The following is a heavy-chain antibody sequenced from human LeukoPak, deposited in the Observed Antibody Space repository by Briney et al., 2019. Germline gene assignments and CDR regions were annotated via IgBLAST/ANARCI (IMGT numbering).Heavy chain of an antibody. Sequence: KPSETLSLTCTVSGGSISSYYWSWIRQPPGKGLEWIGYIYYSGSTNYNPSLKSRVAISVDTPKNQFSLKLSSVTAADTAVYYCARSPIQYARGFYFDYWGQGTLVTVSS. J-gene: IGHJ4*02. V-gene: IGHV4-59*08. CDR3: ARSPIQYARGFYFDY. CDR2: IYYSGST. D-gene: IGHD2-8*01. CDR1: GGSISSYY.